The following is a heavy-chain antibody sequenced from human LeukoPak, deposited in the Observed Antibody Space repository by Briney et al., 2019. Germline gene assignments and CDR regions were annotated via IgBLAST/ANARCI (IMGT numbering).Heavy chain of an antibody. CDR2: ISYDGSNK. CDR1: GFTFSSYA. V-gene: IGHV3-30-3*01. D-gene: IGHD5-24*01. J-gene: IGHJ4*02. Sequence: TGRSLRLSCAASGFTFSSYAMHWVRQAPGKGLEWVAVISYDGSNKYYADSVKGRFTISRDNSKNTLYLQMNSLRAEDTAVYYCARQGLRWLQLGAYDYWGQGTLVTVSS. CDR3: ARQGLRWLQLGAYDY.